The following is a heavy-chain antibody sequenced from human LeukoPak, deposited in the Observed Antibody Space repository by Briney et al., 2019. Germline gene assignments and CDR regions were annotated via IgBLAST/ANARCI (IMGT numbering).Heavy chain of an antibody. CDR2: MNPNSGNT. CDR1: GYTFTGYY. CDR3: ARGGYDILTAHRY. Sequence: ASVKVSCKASGYTFTGYYMHWVRQATGQGLEWMGWMNPNSGNTGYAQKFQGRVTMTRNTSISTAYMELSSLRSEDTAVYYCARGGYDILTAHRYWGQGTLVTVSS. V-gene: IGHV1-8*02. J-gene: IGHJ4*02. D-gene: IGHD3-9*01.